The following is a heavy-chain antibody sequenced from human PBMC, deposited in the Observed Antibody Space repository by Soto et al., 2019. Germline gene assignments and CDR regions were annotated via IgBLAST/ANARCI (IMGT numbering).Heavy chain of an antibody. J-gene: IGHJ5*02. CDR2: IIPILDIA. CDR1: GGTFNTYT. V-gene: IGHV1-69*02. Sequence: QVQLVQSGPEVKKPGSSVKVSCKASGGTFNTYTFSWVRQAPGQGLEWMGRIIPILDIANYAQQFQGRITITADKFANTVYMELRSLRFEDTAVLYCARGEAAEGWFDPWGQGTLVTVSS. D-gene: IGHD3-10*01. CDR3: ARGEAAEGWFDP.